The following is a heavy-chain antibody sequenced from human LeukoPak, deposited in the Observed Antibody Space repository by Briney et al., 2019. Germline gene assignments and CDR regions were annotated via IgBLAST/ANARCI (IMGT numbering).Heavy chain of an antibody. Sequence: GGSLRLSCAASGFTFSDYYMSWIRQAPGKGLEWVSYISSSGSTIYYADSVKGRFTISRDNAKNSLYLQMNSLRAEDTAVYYCANLDYYDSSGSFDYWGQGTLVTVSS. CDR2: ISSSGSTI. V-gene: IGHV3-11*04. CDR1: GFTFSDYY. J-gene: IGHJ4*02. D-gene: IGHD3-22*01. CDR3: ANLDYYDSSGSFDY.